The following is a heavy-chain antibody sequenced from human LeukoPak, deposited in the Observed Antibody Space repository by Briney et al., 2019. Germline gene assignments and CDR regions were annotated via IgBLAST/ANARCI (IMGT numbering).Heavy chain of an antibody. CDR2: ISGSGGTT. CDR1: GFTFSSYA. J-gene: IGHJ4*02. D-gene: IGHD2-21*02. V-gene: IGHV3-23*01. CDR3: AKEPLYCGGDCYEPFDY. Sequence: GGSLRLSCAASGFTFSSYAMSWVRQAPGKGLEWVSAISGSGGTTYYAASVKGRFTISRDNSKNTLYLQMNSLRAEDTAVYYCAKEPLYCGGDCYEPFDYWGQGTMVTVSP.